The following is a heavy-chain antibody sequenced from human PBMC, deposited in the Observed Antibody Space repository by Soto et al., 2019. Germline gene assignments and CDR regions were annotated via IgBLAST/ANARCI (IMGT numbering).Heavy chain of an antibody. CDR3: ARGMTSVTTIDQ. J-gene: IGHJ4*02. CDR1: GGSISSGGYS. V-gene: IGHV4-30-2*01. CDR2: IYHSGST. Sequence: QLQLQESGSGLVKPSQTLSLTCAVSGGSISSGGYSWSWIRQPPGKGLEWIGYIYHSGSTYYTPSLKSRVTIAVVRPTYQFSPTLSSVTAADTAVYYCARGMTSVTTIDQWGMGTLLTVSS. D-gene: IGHD4-4*01.